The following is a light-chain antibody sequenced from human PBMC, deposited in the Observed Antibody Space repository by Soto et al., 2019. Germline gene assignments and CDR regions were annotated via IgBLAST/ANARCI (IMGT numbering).Light chain of an antibody. J-gene: IGLJ2*01. CDR1: SSDVGGYNY. CDR3: CSYAGSYTLVV. CDR2: DVT. V-gene: IGLV2-11*01. Sequence: QSALTQPRSVSGSPGQSVTISCTGTSSDVGGYNYVSWYQQHPGKAPKLMIYDVTERPSGVPDRFSGSKFGNTASLTISGLQAEDEADYYCCSYAGSYTLVVFGGGTQLTVL.